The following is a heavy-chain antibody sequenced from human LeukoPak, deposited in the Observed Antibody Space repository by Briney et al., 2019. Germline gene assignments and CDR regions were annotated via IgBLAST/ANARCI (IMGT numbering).Heavy chain of an antibody. V-gene: IGHV3-23*01. Sequence: GGSLRLSCAASGFTFSSYAMSWVRQAPGKGLEWVSAISGSGGSTYYADSVKGRFTISRDNSKNTLYLQMNSLRAEDTAVYYWAKAATIFGVVRGRGSYYFDYWGQGTLVTVSS. CDR3: AKAATIFGVVRGRGSYYFDY. CDR2: ISGSGGST. J-gene: IGHJ4*02. CDR1: GFTFSSYA. D-gene: IGHD3-3*01.